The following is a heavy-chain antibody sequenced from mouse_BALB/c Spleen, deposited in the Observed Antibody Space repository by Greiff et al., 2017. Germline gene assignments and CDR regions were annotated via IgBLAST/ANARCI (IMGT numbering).Heavy chain of an antibody. V-gene: IGHV1-87*01. CDR2: IYPGDGDT. J-gene: IGHJ4*01. Sequence: QVQLQQSGAELVRPGASVKLSCTASGYTFTSYWMQWVKQRPGQGLEWIGAIYPGDGDTRYTQKFKGKATLTADKSSSTAYMQLSSLASEDSAVYYCARSDYYGSRDYWGQGTSVTVSS. D-gene: IGHD1-1*01. CDR3: ARSDYYGSRDY. CDR1: GYTFTSYW.